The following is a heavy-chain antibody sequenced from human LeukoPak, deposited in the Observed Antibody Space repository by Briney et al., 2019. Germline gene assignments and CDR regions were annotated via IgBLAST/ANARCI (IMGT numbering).Heavy chain of an antibody. V-gene: IGHV3-23*05. J-gene: IGHJ4*02. D-gene: IGHD2-15*01. CDR3: ATLRLSDHFDY. CDR2: ITDNGNTT. CDR1: GFTFSSYA. Sequence: GGSLRLSCAASGFTFSSYAMNWVRLSAGKGLEWVSAITDNGNTTYYADSVQGRFTISRDNSKNTLYLQMNSLGVEDTAVYYCATLRLSDHFDYWGQGPLVTVSS.